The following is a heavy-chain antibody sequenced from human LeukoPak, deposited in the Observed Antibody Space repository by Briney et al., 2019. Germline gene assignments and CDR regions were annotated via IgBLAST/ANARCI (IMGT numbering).Heavy chain of an antibody. J-gene: IGHJ3*02. CDR1: GGSISSYY. CDR2: ISYSGDT. V-gene: IGHV4-59*12. CDR3: ARDVLVTASPDAFDI. Sequence: SETLSLTCAVSGGSISSYYWSWIRQPPGKGLEWIGYISYSGDTNYNPSLKSRLTISLDASKNQFSLKLTSVAAADTAVYYCARDVLVTASPDAFDIWGHGTLVTVSS. D-gene: IGHD2-21*02.